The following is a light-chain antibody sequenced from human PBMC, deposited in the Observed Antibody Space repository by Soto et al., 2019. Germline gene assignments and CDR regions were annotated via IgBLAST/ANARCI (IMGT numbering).Light chain of an antibody. J-gene: IGLJ1*01. CDR3: SSYTTSNTPQIV. Sequence: QSVLTRPASVSGSPGQSITISCTGTSSDVGGYNYVSWYQQHPGKAPKFIIYDVSNRPSGVSNRFSGSKSGNTASLTISGLQAEDEADYYRSSYTTSNTPQIVFGTGTKVTVL. CDR2: DVS. CDR1: SSDVGGYNY. V-gene: IGLV2-14*01.